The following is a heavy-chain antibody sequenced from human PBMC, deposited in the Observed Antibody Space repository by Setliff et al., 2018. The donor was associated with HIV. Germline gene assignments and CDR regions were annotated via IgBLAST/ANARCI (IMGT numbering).Heavy chain of an antibody. CDR2: INHSGST. CDR3: AGGPGTTSIDY. Sequence: PSETLSLTCTVSNGSIISPTHYWSWIRQPPGKGLEWIGEINHSGSTNYNMSLWSRVTISLDASRNQFSLELISVTAADTAVYYCAGGPGTTSIDYWAQGTLVTVSS. J-gene: IGHJ4*02. V-gene: IGHV4-39*07. D-gene: IGHD1-26*01. CDR1: NGSIISPTHY.